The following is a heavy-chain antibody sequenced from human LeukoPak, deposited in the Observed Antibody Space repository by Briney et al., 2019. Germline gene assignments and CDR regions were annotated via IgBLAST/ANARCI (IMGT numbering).Heavy chain of an antibody. D-gene: IGHD2-2*01. CDR2: ISSSSSYI. V-gene: IGHV3-21*01. Sequence: GGSLRLSCAASGFTFSSYSMNWVRQAPGKGLEWVSSISSSSSYIYYADSVKGRFTISRDNAKNSLYLQMNSLRAEDTAAYYCASPRDCSSTSCYGFYYYGMDVWGQGTTVTVSS. CDR3: ASPRDCSSTSCYGFYYYGMDV. J-gene: IGHJ6*02. CDR1: GFTFSSYS.